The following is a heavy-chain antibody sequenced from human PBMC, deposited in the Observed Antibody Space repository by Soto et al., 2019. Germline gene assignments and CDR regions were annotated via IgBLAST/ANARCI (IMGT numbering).Heavy chain of an antibody. J-gene: IGHJ4*02. V-gene: IGHV4-31*03. CDR1: GGSISTGAYF. CDR3: ARDFAMQQLVFDS. D-gene: IGHD6-13*01. Sequence: SETLSLTCTVSGGSISTGAYFWSWIRQHPGKGPEWIGYIYDSGQTYYNPSLKSRATISLDTSKNQFSLKLSSVTVADTAVYYCARDFAMQQLVFDSWGQGTLVTVSS. CDR2: IYDSGQT.